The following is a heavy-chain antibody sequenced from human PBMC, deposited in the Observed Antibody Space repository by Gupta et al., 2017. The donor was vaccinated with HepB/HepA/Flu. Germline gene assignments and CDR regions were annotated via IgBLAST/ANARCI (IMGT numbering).Heavy chain of an antibody. CDR1: GFTLSSYS. Sequence: EVQLVESGGGLVKPGGSLRLSCAASGFTLSSYSMNWVRQAPGKGLEWVSSISSSSSYIYYADSVKGRFTISRDNAKNSLYLQMNSLRAEDTAVYYCARVAYCGGDCYSAPGHAYYFDYWGQGTLVTVSS. V-gene: IGHV3-21*01. CDR2: ISSSSSYI. D-gene: IGHD2-21*01. J-gene: IGHJ4*02. CDR3: ARVAYCGGDCYSAPGHAYYFDY.